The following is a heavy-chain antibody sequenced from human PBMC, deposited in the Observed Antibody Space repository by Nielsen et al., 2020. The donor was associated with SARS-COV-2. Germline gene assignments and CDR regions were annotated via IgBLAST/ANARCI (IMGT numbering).Heavy chain of an antibody. V-gene: IGHV1-69*10. CDR1: GGTFSSFA. Sequence: SVKVSCKASGGTFSSFAISWVRHAPGQRLEWMGGIIPVLGTADNAQKFQGRVTITADTSTTTAYMELSSLRFEDTAVYYCARGTRIVGATGYQYGMDVWGQGTTVTVSS. J-gene: IGHJ6*02. CDR2: IIPVLGTA. D-gene: IGHD1-26*01. CDR3: ARGTRIVGATGYQYGMDV.